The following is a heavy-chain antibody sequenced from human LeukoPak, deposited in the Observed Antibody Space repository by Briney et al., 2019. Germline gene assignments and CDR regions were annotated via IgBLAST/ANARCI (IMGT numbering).Heavy chain of an antibody. J-gene: IGHJ4*02. CDR3: ARDRAWNYFGY. CDR2: ISNDGSRK. CDR1: GFTFSRHG. D-gene: IGHD3-3*01. V-gene: IGHV3-30*03. Sequence: PGGSLRLSCAPSGFTFSRHGMHWVRQAPGKGLEWVAIISNDGSRKYYAHSVEGRFTISRDNSKNTLYLQMDSLRAVDTAVYYCARDRAWNYFGYWGQGTLVTVSS.